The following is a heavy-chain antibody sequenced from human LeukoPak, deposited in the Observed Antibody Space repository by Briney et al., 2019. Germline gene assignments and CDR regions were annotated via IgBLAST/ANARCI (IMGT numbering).Heavy chain of an antibody. CDR1: GFTFSSYE. J-gene: IGHJ4*02. V-gene: IGHV3-48*03. Sequence: GGSLRLSCAASGFTFSSYEMNWVRQAPGKGLEWVSYISSSGSTIYYADSVKGRFTISRDNAKNSLYLQMNSLRAEDTAVYYCARDRLNSSGSYWGQGTLVTVSS. CDR2: ISSSGSTI. D-gene: IGHD3-22*01. CDR3: ARDRLNSSGSY.